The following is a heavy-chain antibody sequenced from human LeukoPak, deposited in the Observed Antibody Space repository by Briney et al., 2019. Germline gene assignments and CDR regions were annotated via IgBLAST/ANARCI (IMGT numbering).Heavy chain of an antibody. J-gene: IGHJ6*02. V-gene: IGHV3-66*02. CDR2: IYSGGCT. D-gene: IGHD3-10*01. Sequence: GGSLRLSCAASGFTVSSNYMSWVRQAPGKGLEWVSVIYSGGCTYYADSVKGRFTISRDNSKNTLYLQMNSLRAEDTAVYYCARDRIRGQRGYGMDVWGQGTTVTVSS. CDR3: ARDRIRGQRGYGMDV. CDR1: GFTVSSNY.